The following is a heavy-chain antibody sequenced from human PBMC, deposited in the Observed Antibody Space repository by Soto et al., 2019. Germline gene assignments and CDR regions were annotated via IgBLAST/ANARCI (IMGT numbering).Heavy chain of an antibody. CDR1: GGSFSGYY. J-gene: IGHJ5*02. Sequence: SETLSLTCAVYGGSFSGYYWSWIRQPPGKGLEWIGEINHSGSTNYNPSLKSRVTISVDTSKNQFSLKLSSVTAADTAVYYCARARDGYCSSTSCYKWFDPWGQGTLVTVSS. V-gene: IGHV4-34*01. CDR3: ARARDGYCSSTSCYKWFDP. CDR2: INHSGST. D-gene: IGHD2-2*02.